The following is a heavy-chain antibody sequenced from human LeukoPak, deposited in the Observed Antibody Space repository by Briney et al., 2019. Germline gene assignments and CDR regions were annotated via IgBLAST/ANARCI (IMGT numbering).Heavy chain of an antibody. D-gene: IGHD2-2*01. CDR2: ILGGAGST. CDR1: GFSFSSDG. Sequence: GGSLRLSCSASGFSFSSDGMSWVRQDPGKGLELVSGILGGAGSTYYADSVKGRFTISRDNSKNTLYLQMNSLRAEDTAVYYCAHGTMYQLDYWGQGTLVTVSS. CDR3: AHGTMYQLDY. J-gene: IGHJ4*02. V-gene: IGHV3-23*01.